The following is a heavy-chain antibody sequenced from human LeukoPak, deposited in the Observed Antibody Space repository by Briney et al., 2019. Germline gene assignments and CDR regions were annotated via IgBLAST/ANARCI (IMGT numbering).Heavy chain of an antibody. J-gene: IGHJ4*02. Sequence: PSETLSLTCTVSGGSMSSYYWSWLRQPPGKGLECIGYIYYSGSTNYNPSLKSRVTISVDTSKNQFSLKLSSVTAADTAVYYCARLWAARFYCFDYWGQGTLVTVSS. D-gene: IGHD6-6*01. CDR1: GGSMSSYY. CDR3: ARLWAARFYCFDY. V-gene: IGHV4-59*08. CDR2: IYYSGST.